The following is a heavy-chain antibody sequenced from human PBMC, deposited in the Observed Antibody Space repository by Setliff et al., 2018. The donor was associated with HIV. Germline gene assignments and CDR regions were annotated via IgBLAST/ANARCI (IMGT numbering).Heavy chain of an antibody. Sequence: ESGPTLVNPTQTLTLTCTFSGFSLTTRGMSVSWIRQPPGKALEWLARIEWDDDTFYSTSLRTRLTISKDTSKNQVVLTMANMDPVDTATYFCARIIYGGNSVFDHWGQGILVTVSS. J-gene: IGHJ4*02. CDR1: GFSLTTRGMS. CDR2: IEWDDDT. V-gene: IGHV2-70*17. CDR3: ARIIYGGNSVFDH. D-gene: IGHD4-17*01.